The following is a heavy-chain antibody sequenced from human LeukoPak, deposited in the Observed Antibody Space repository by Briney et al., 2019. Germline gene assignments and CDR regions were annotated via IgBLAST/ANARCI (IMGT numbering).Heavy chain of an antibody. Sequence: SETLSLTCTVSGGSITSYYWSWIRQPPGKGLEWIGYIYHSGSTNYNPPLKSRVTISVETSKNQFSLRLRSVTAADTAVYYCARHIPGNPYFDYWGQGTLVTFSS. CDR2: IYHSGST. CDR1: GGSITSYY. J-gene: IGHJ4*02. CDR3: ARHIPGNPYFDY. D-gene: IGHD2/OR15-2a*01. V-gene: IGHV4-59*08.